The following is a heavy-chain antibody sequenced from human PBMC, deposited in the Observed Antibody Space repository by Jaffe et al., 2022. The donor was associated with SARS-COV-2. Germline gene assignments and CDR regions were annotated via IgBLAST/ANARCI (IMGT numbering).Heavy chain of an antibody. J-gene: IGHJ4*02. CDR1: GFTFSSYG. Sequence: EVQLLESGGGLVQPGGSLRLSCAASGFTFSSYGMSWVRQAPGKGLEWVSTSGVRGATYYAESVKGRFIISRDNSKNTLYLQMNSLRAEESALYYCAKRGRTQPSGGYFDSWGQGTLVTVSS. CDR2: SGVRGAT. V-gene: IGHV3-23*01. D-gene: IGHD3-16*01. CDR3: AKRGRTQPSGGYFDS.